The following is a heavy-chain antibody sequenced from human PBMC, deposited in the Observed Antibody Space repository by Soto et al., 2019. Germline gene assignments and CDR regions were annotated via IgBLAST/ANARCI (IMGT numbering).Heavy chain of an antibody. CDR3: ARGDYYDISGPFSDAFDI. CDR2: IKQDGSEK. D-gene: IGHD3-22*01. J-gene: IGHJ3*02. CDR1: GFTFSSYA. Sequence: GGSLRLSCAASGFTFSSYAMHWVRQAPGKGLEWVANIKQDGSEKWYVDSVKGRFTISRDNAKNSLYLQMNSLRAEDTAVYYCARGDYYDISGPFSDAFDIWGQGTMVTVSS. V-gene: IGHV3-7*04.